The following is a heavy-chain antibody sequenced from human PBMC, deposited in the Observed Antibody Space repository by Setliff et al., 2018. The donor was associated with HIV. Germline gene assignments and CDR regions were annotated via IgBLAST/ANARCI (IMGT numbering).Heavy chain of an antibody. CDR2: IYHSGTT. V-gene: IGHV4-38-2*02. CDR3: ARGDGYRGNDAYYDTGLDV. J-gene: IGHJ6*02. CDR1: GYPISSGYY. Sequence: SETLSLTCTVSGYPISSGYYWGWIRQPPGKGLEWIGSIYHSGTTYYNPSLKSRVTISVDTSKNQFSLKLSSATAADTDVYYCARGDGYRGNDAYYDTGLDVWGQGITVTVSS. D-gene: IGHD5-12*01.